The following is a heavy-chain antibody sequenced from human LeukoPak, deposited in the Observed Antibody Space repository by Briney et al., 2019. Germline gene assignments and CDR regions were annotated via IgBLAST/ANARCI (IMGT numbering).Heavy chain of an antibody. J-gene: IGHJ4*02. D-gene: IGHD6-19*01. CDR1: GGSISSYY. CDR3: ARVNSAWYGALAY. Sequence: SSETLSLTCTVSGGSISSYYWSWIRQPPGKGLEWIGYIYYTGTTNYNPSLNSRVTISVDTSKNQFSLKLSSVTAADTAVYYCARVNSAWYGALAYWGQGTMVTVSS. CDR2: IYYTGTT. V-gene: IGHV4-59*01.